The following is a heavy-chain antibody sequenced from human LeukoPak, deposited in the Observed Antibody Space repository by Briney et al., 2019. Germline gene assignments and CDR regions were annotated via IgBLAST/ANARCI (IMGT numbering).Heavy chain of an antibody. D-gene: IGHD5-18*01. Sequence: GGSLRLSCAASGFTFSSHWMHWVRQAPGKGLVWVSRINSDGSSISYADSVKGRFTISRDNSKNTLHLQMDSLRVEDTAVYFCARDFRRYSYGPVDYWGQGTLVTVSS. CDR1: GFTFSSHW. V-gene: IGHV3-74*01. CDR3: ARDFRRYSYGPVDY. J-gene: IGHJ4*02. CDR2: INSDGSSI.